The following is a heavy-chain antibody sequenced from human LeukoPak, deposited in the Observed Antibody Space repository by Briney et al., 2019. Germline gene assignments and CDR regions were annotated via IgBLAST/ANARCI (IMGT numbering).Heavy chain of an antibody. D-gene: IGHD3-10*01. CDR3: ARDPGSENFDP. V-gene: IGHV3-48*01. CDR1: GFTFSIYS. Sequence: GGSLRLSCVASGFTFSIYSMNWVRQAPGKGLEWVSYISSSSSAIYYADSVKGRFTISRDNAKNSLYLQMNSLRAEDTAVYYCARDPGSENFDPWGQGTLVTVSS. CDR2: ISSSSSAI. J-gene: IGHJ5*02.